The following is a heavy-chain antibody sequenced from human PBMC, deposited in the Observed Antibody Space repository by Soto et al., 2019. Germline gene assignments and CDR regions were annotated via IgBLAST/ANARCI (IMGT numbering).Heavy chain of an antibody. CDR1: GGSINSGDYY. V-gene: IGHV4-30-4*01. Sequence: PSETVSLTCSVSGGSINSGDYYWSWIRQSPGKGLEWTGYIYYSGSTYYNPSLKSRSTISIDTSKNQFFLDVDSVTAADTAVYYCARLYTGYEAFDYWGQGTLVTVSS. J-gene: IGHJ4*02. CDR3: ARLYTGYEAFDY. CDR2: IYYSGST. D-gene: IGHD5-12*01.